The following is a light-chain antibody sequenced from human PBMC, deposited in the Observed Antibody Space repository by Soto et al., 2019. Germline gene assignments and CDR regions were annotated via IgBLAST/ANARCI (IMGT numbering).Light chain of an antibody. J-gene: IGKJ1*01. V-gene: IGKV3-20*01. CDR1: QSVSSSH. CDR3: QQYNSYSPRT. CDR2: DTS. Sequence: EVELTQSPGTLSLSPGERATLSCRASQSVSSSHLAWYQQKRGQAPRLLIYDTSTRATGIPDRFSGSGSGTDFTLTISNLQPDDFATYYCQQYNSYSPRTFGQGTKVDI.